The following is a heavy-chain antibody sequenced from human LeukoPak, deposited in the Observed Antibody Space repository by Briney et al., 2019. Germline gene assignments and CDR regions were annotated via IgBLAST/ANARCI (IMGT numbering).Heavy chain of an antibody. CDR1: GGSISSYY. Sequence: SETLSLTCTVSGGSISSYYWSWIRQPPGKGLEWIGYIYYSGSTKYNPSLKSRVTISEDTSKNQFSLKLSSVTAADTAVYYCARDSTAVGANFFDYWGQGTLVTVSS. CDR2: IYYSGST. CDR3: ARDSTAVGANFFDY. D-gene: IGHD1-26*01. J-gene: IGHJ4*02. V-gene: IGHV4-59*01.